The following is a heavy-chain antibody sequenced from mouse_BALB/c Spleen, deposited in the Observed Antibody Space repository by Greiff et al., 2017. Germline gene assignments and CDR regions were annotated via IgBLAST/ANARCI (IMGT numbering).Heavy chain of an antibody. CDR3: ASGGYDERVWFAY. V-gene: IGHV5-17*02. Sequence: EVKVVESGGGLVQPGGSRKLSCAASGFTFSSFGMHWVRQAPEKGLEWVAYISSGSSTIYYADTVKGRFTISRDNPKNTLFLQMTSLRSEDTAMYYCASGGYDERVWFAYWGQGTLVTVSA. CDR2: ISSGSSTI. J-gene: IGHJ3*01. CDR1: GFTFSSFG. D-gene: IGHD3-1*01.